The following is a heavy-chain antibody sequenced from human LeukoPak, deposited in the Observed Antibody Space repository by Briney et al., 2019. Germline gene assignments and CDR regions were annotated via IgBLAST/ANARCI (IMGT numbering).Heavy chain of an antibody. D-gene: IGHD3-10*01. CDR1: GGSISVHY. J-gene: IGHJ4*02. V-gene: IGHV4-59*07. CDR3: ARIYLVYYGSESYKYYFDY. Sequence: PSDTLSLTCTVCGGSISVHYWIWIGQTPGKGLEGIGHIYYTGATTYNPSLQSPVSISVDTSKNQFSLRLTSVTAADTAVYFCARIYLVYYGSESYKYYFDYWGQGMLVTVSS. CDR2: IYYTGAT.